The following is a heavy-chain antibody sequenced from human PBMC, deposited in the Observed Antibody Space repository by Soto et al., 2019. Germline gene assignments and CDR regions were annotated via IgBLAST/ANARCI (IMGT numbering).Heavy chain of an antibody. CDR1: GFTFSDYY. D-gene: IGHD1-26*01. CDR3: ARDDPEGAISPFGMDG. J-gene: IGHJ6*02. V-gene: IGHV3-11*01. Sequence: QVQLVESGGGLVKPGGSLRLSCAASGFTFSDYYMSWIRQAPGKGLEWVSYISSSGSTIYYADSVKGRFTISRDNAKNSLYLQMNSLRAEDTAVYYRARDDPEGAISPFGMDGWGQGTTVTVSS. CDR2: ISSSGSTI.